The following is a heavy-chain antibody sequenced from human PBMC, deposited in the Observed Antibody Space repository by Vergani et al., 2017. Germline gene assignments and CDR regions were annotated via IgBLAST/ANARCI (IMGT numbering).Heavy chain of an antibody. Sequence: EVQLLESGGRLVQPGGSLRLSCVASGFAFSRYAMSWVRQAPGKGLEWVSGLTASGSGISYADSVRGRFTISRDNSKNTLFLQMDSLRAEDTAVYYCAKGVTIFGVVPNWFDPWGQGTLVTVSS. D-gene: IGHD3-3*01. CDR1: GFAFSRYA. V-gene: IGHV3-23*01. CDR2: LTASGSGI. J-gene: IGHJ5*02. CDR3: AKGVTIFGVVPNWFDP.